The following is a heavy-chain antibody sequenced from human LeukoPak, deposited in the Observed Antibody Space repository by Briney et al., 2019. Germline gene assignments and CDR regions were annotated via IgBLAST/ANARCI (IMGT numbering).Heavy chain of an antibody. CDR2: IIPIFGTA. V-gene: IGHV1-69*13. J-gene: IGHJ4*02. CDR1: GGTSSSYA. D-gene: IGHD3-22*01. Sequence: SVKVSCKASGGTSSSYAISWVRQAPGQGLEWMGGIIPIFGTANYAQKFQGRVTITADESTSTAYMELSSLRSEDTVVYYCASGSITYYYDSSGYSPFDYWGQGTLVTVSS. CDR3: ASGSITYYYDSSGYSPFDY.